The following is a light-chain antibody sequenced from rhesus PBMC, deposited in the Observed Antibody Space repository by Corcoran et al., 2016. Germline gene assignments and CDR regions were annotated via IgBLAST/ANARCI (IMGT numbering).Light chain of an antibody. CDR2: DAS. CDR1: QGISSY. CDR3: QQRNTFPFT. V-gene: IGKV1-38*01. J-gene: IGKJ3*01. Sequence: DIQLTQSPSSLSASVGDRVTITCRASQGISSYLAWYQQKSGKAPKLLIFDASSLQSGVPSRFSGSGAGIEFTLTISRQQPEDFATYNCQQRNTFPFTFGPGTKLDIK.